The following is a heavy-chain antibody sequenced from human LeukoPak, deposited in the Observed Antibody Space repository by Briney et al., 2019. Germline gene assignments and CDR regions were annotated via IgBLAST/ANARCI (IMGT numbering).Heavy chain of an antibody. J-gene: IGHJ6*02. V-gene: IGHV3-23*01. D-gene: IGHD1-7*01. CDR3: AKAPGWNYVAHMDV. CDR2: ISGSGGST. CDR1: GFTFSSYA. Sequence: GGSLRLSFAASGFTFSSYAMSWVRQPPGKGLEWVSAISGSGGSTYYADSVKGRFTISRDNSKNTLYLKMNSLRAEDTAVYYCAKAPGWNYVAHMDVWGQGTTVTVSS.